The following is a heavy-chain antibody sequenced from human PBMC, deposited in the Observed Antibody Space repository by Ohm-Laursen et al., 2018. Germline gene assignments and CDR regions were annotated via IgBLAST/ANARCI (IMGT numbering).Heavy chain of an antibody. D-gene: IGHD4-17*01. Sequence: SLRLSCAASGFTFSSYGMHWVRQAPGKGLEWVAVIWYDGSNKYYADPVKGRFTISKDNSNNTLYLQMDSLRAEDTAVYYCARSHVHDFGDYLDFWGQGTLVTVSS. CDR3: ARSHVHDFGDYLDF. CDR2: IWYDGSNK. J-gene: IGHJ4*02. V-gene: IGHV3-33*01. CDR1: GFTFSSYG.